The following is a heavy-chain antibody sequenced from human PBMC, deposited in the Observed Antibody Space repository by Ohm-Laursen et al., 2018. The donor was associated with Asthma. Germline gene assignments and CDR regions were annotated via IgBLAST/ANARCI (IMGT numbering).Heavy chain of an antibody. V-gene: IGHV4-31*03. CDR3: ARGVEYDYDSTGYYLDH. J-gene: IGHJ4*02. CDR2: MYYSGTT. Sequence: TLSLTCTVSGDSISNGGYYWSWIRQHPGKGLEWIGYMYYSGTTYYNPSLNSRVAILVDTSKNQFSLKVNSVTAADTAVYYCARGVEYDYDSTGYYLDHWGQGTLVSVFS. D-gene: IGHD3-22*01. CDR1: GDSISNGGYY.